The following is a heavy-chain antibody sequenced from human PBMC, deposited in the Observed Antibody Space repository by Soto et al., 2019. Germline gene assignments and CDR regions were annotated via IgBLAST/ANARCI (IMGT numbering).Heavy chain of an antibody. D-gene: IGHD6-19*01. CDR1: GGTFSSYT. CDR2: IIPILGIA. J-gene: IGHJ6*03. CDR3: ARELSLIAVAGKGAGYYYYYMDV. V-gene: IGHV1-69*04. Sequence: SVKVSCKASGGTFSSYTISWVRQAPGQGLEWMGRIIPILGIANYAQKFQGRVTITADKSTSTAYMELSSLRSEDTAVYYCARELSLIAVAGKGAGYYYYYMDVWGKGTTVTVSS.